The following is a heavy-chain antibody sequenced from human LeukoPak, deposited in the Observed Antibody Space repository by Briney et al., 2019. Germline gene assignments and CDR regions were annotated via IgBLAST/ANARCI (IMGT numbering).Heavy chain of an antibody. Sequence: KPSETLSLTCTVAGGSISSYYWSWIRQPAGKGMEWIGRIYTSGSTNYNPSLKSRVTMSVDTSKNQFSLKLSSVTAADTAVDYCAINPDSYSSTWYPYSSGWYLDYWGQGTLVTVSS. D-gene: IGHD6-13*01. CDR1: GGSISSYY. V-gene: IGHV4-4*07. CDR2: IYTSGST. CDR3: AINPDSYSSTWYPYSSGWYLDY. J-gene: IGHJ4*02.